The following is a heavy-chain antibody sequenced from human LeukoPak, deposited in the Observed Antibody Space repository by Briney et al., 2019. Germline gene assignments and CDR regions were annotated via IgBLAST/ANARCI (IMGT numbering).Heavy chain of an antibody. Sequence: SETLSLTCTVSGGSISSYYWGWIRQPPGEALEWIGSSCHSGYTYYNPSLKSRVTISVDTSKTKFYLKLSSVTAADTAVYYCARSSMFRGVTVDYWGQGTLVTVSS. CDR1: GGSISSYY. CDR2: SCHSGYT. J-gene: IGHJ4*02. CDR3: ARSSMFRGVTVDY. D-gene: IGHD3-10*01. V-gene: IGHV4-39*01.